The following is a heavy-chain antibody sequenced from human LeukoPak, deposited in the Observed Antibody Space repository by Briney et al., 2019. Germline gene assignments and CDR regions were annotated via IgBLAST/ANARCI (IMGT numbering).Heavy chain of an antibody. CDR3: ARGGWGYDSSENMGY. CDR1: GYTFTSYA. V-gene: IGHV1-69*13. CDR2: IIPIFGTA. D-gene: IGHD3-22*01. J-gene: IGHJ4*02. Sequence: VASVKVSCKASGYTFTSYAISWVRQAPGQGLEWMGGIIPIFGTANYAQKFQGRVTITADESTSTAYMELSSLRSEDTAVYYCARGGWGYDSSENMGYWGQGTLVTVSS.